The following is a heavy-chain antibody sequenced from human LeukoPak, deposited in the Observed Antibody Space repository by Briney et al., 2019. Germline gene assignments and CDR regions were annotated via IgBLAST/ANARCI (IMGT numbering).Heavy chain of an antibody. Sequence: GESLEISCKGSCSSFTSYWIGWVRQLPGKGLEWMGIIYPGDSDTRYSPSFQGQVTISADKSISTAYLQWGSLKASDTAMYYCARRNGNPFDYWGQGTLVTVSS. CDR2: IYPGDSDT. CDR3: ARRNGNPFDY. CDR1: CSSFTSYW. J-gene: IGHJ4*02. V-gene: IGHV5-51*01. D-gene: IGHD4-23*01.